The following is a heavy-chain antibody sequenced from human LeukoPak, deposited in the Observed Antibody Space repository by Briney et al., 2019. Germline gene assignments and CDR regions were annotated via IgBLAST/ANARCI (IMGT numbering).Heavy chain of an antibody. Sequence: SETLSLTCNVSGGSISSYYWSWIRQPPGKGLEWIGYIYYSGSTYYNPSLKSRVTISVDTSKNQFSLKLSSVTAADTAVYYCARVSRGIIVVVIADAFDIWGQGTMVTVSS. D-gene: IGHD3-22*01. J-gene: IGHJ3*02. CDR2: IYYSGST. CDR1: GGSISSYY. V-gene: IGHV4-59*12. CDR3: ARVSRGIIVVVIADAFDI.